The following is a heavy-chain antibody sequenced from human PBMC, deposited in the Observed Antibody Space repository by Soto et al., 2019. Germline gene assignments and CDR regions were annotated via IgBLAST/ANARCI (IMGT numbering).Heavy chain of an antibody. Sequence: QVQLQESGPGLVKPSDTLSLTCAVSGYSITNVNWWAWIRQPPGKGLAWIGYIFHSGTTHYNPSLKSRVTMSVDTSKNQFSLKVDSLTAEDTAVYYCARSPYADALDIWGQGTMVTVSS. J-gene: IGHJ3*02. V-gene: IGHV4-28*01. CDR3: ARSPYADALDI. CDR2: IFHSGTT. CDR1: GYSITNVNW. D-gene: IGHD2-2*01.